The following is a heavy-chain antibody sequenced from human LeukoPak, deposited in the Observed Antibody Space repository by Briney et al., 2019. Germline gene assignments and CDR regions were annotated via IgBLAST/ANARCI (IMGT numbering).Heavy chain of an antibody. Sequence: KASETLSLTCAVYGGSFSGYYWSWIRQPPGKGLEWIGEINHSGSTNYNPSLKSRVTISVDTSKNQFSLKLSSVTAADTAVYYCARRASITIKYNWFDPWGQGTLVTVSS. D-gene: IGHD3-9*01. J-gene: IGHJ5*02. CDR1: GGSFSGYY. CDR3: ARRASITIKYNWFDP. CDR2: INHSGST. V-gene: IGHV4-34*01.